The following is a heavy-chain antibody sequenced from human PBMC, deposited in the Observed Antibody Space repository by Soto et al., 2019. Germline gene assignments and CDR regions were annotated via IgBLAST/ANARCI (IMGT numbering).Heavy chain of an antibody. V-gene: IGHV2-5*02. CDR2: IYWDDDE. CDR1: GFSLNTGGVG. Sequence: ITLKESGPTLVKPTQTLTLTCTFSGFSLNTGGVGVGWVRQPRGKAMEWLALIYWDDDERYRPSLRSRLNIPKAPINTQVVLTMTNMDPEDTATYYCVRNWRYYGGDYYYGMDAWGQGTTVTVSS. CDR3: VRNWRYYGGDYYYGMDA. J-gene: IGHJ6*02. D-gene: IGHD3-10*01.